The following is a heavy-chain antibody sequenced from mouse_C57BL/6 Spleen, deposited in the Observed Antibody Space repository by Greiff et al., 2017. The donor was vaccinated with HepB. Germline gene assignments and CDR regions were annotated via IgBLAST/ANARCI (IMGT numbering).Heavy chain of an antibody. Sequence: EVKLVESGGGLVKPGGSLKLSCAASGFTFSDYGMHWVRQAPEKGLEWVAYISSGSSTIYYADTVKGRFTISRDNAKNTLFLQMTSLRSEDTAMYYCARGGNNYDYAMDYWGQGTSVTVSS. CDR2: ISSGSSTI. V-gene: IGHV5-17*01. CDR1: GFTFSDYG. J-gene: IGHJ4*01. D-gene: IGHD5-2*01. CDR3: ARGGNNYDYAMDY.